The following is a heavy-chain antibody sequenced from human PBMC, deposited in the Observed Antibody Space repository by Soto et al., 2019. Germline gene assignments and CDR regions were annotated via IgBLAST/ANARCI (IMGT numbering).Heavy chain of an antibody. Sequence: QVQLVESGGGLVKPGGSLRLSCAAYGFTFSDYYMSWIRQAPGKGLECVSYISSSGNTIYYADSVKGRFTISRDNSKNSLYLQMNSLRAEDTAVYYCARDLGFCSSTSCYVAAFDIWGQGTMVTVSS. CDR2: ISSSGNTI. CDR3: ARDLGFCSSTSCYVAAFDI. D-gene: IGHD2-2*01. V-gene: IGHV3-11*01. CDR1: GFTFSDYY. J-gene: IGHJ3*02.